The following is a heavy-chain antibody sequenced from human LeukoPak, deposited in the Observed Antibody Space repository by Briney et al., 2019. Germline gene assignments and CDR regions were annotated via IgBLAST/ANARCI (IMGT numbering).Heavy chain of an antibody. J-gene: IGHJ4*02. Sequence: GRSLRLSCAASGFTFGDYAMHWVRQGPGKGLEWVSGINWNSGGMGYADSVKGRFTISRDNAKNSLYLQMNTLRPEDTAVYYCARERQNKDFWSGGDYWGQGTLVTVSS. CDR1: GFTFGDYA. D-gene: IGHD3-3*01. CDR3: ARERQNKDFWSGGDY. V-gene: IGHV3-9*01. CDR2: INWNSGGM.